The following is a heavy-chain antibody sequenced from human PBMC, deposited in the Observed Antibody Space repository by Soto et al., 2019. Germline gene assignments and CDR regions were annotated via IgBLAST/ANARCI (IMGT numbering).Heavy chain of an antibody. CDR2: ISYDGSSK. CDR3: ARDLSSSRSLYYSYNAMDV. D-gene: IGHD6-13*01. V-gene: IGHV3-30*04. CDR1: GFTFSRYA. Sequence: QVQLVESGGGVVQPGRPLRLSCAASGFTFSRYAMHWVRQAPGKALEWVAVISYDGSSKYYAYSVTGRFTISRDNSENMVYFRVHSLRAEDTAVYYCARDLSSSRSLYYSYNAMDVWGQGTTVTVAS. J-gene: IGHJ6*02.